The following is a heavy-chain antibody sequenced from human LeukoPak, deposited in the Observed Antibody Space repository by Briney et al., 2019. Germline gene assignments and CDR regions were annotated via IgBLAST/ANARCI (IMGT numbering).Heavy chain of an antibody. V-gene: IGHV3-30-3*01. CDR2: ISYDGSNK. CDR3: AREDDYGDYRGAFDI. Sequence: PGGSLRLSCAASGFTFSSYAMHWVRQAPGKGLEWVAVISYDGSNKYYADSVKGRFTISRDNSENTLYLQMNSLRAEDTAVYYCAREDDYGDYRGAFDIWGQGTMVTVSS. D-gene: IGHD4-17*01. CDR1: GFTFSSYA. J-gene: IGHJ3*02.